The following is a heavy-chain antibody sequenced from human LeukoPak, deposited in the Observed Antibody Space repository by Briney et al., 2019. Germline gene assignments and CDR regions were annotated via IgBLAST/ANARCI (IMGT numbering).Heavy chain of an antibody. V-gene: IGHV1-18*04. D-gene: IGHD5-18*01. CDR1: GYTFTGYY. CDR3: ARSKGWDTAMVSYWYFDL. J-gene: IGHJ2*01. Sequence: ASVKVSCKASGYTFTGYYIHWVRQAPGQGLEWMGWINPNSGNTNYAQKLQGRVTMTTDTSTSTAYMELRSLRSDDTAVYYCARSKGWDTAMVSYWYFDLWGRGTLVTVSS. CDR2: INPNSGNT.